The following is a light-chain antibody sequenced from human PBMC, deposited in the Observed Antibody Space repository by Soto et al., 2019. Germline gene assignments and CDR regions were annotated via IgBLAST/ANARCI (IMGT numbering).Light chain of an antibody. CDR1: SSDIGSYNL. CDR2: EDN. Sequence: QSALTQPASVSGSPGQSITISCTGTSSDIGSYNLVSWYQQHPGKAPKLMIFEDNKRPSGVSNRFSGSKSGNTASLTISGLQAEDEADYYCCSYAGSTTYYVFANGTKVTVL. J-gene: IGLJ1*01. CDR3: CSYAGSTTYYV. V-gene: IGLV2-23*01.